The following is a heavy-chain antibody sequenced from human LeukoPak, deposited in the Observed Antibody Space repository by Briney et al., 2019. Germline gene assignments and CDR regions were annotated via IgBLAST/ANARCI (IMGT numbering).Heavy chain of an antibody. Sequence: SQTLSLTCAISVDSVSNNGASGKWIRQSGSGGREWLGWTYYRTRWYFDYAVSVRSRATINPDTSKNQFSLQLDSVTPEDTAVYYCARGGAGWYVSVFDPWGQGTLVTVSS. CDR2: TYYRTRWYF. J-gene: IGHJ5*02. CDR3: ARGGAGWYVSVFDP. D-gene: IGHD6-19*01. CDR1: VDSVSNNGAS. V-gene: IGHV6-1*01.